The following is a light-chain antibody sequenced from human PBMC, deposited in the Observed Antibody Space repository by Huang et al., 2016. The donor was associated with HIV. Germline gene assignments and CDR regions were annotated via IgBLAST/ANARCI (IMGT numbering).Light chain of an antibody. Sequence: DIVVTQSPESLAVSLGERATTYCKSSQNIFYTSNNHNFLGWYQQKPGQPPKLRIHGASARLPGVPDRFSAGGSGTDFSLTISSLQAADVAVYYCQQYYRTPWTFGQGTKVEIK. J-gene: IGKJ1*01. CDR3: QQYYRTPWT. CDR1: QNIFYTSNNHNF. V-gene: IGKV4-1*01. CDR2: GAS.